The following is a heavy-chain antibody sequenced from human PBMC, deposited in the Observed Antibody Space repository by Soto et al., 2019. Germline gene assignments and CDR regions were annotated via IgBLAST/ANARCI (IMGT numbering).Heavy chain of an antibody. V-gene: IGHV3-30-3*01. CDR1: GFTFSSYA. CDR3: ARDQGGFDY. J-gene: IGHJ4*02. Sequence: QVQLVESGGGVVQPGRSLRLSCAASGFTFSSYAMHWVRQAPGKGLEWVAVISYDGSNKYYADSVKGRFTISRDNSKNTLYLQMNSLRAGDTAVYYCARDQGGFDYWGQGTLVTVSS. CDR2: ISYDGSNK.